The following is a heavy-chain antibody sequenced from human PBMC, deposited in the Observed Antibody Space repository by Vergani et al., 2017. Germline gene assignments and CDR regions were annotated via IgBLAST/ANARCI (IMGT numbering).Heavy chain of an antibody. V-gene: IGHV3-23*01. D-gene: IGHD2-2*01. J-gene: IGHJ6*03. Sequence: EVQLLESGGGLVQPGGSLRLSCEASGFSFPGYAMSWVRQAPGKGLEWVSSVSGSGGSTYYADSVKGRFTISRDNSKNTLYLQMNSLRAEDTAVYYCAKDGGGYCSSTSCSYYYYYYMDVWGKGTTVTVSS. CDR2: VSGSGGST. CDR1: GFSFPGYA. CDR3: AKDGGGYCSSTSCSYYYYYYMDV.